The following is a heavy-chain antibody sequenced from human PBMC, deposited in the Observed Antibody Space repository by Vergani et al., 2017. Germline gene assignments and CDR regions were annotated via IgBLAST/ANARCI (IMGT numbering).Heavy chain of an antibody. Sequence: VQLVQSGAEVNKPGASLKISCKASGGTFSSYAISWVRPAPGQGLEWMGRIIPILGIANYAQKFQGRVTITADKSTSTACMELSSLRSEDTAVYYCAIGSPGDYYYYCMDVWGQGTTVTVSS. CDR1: GGTFSSYA. J-gene: IGHJ6*02. D-gene: IGHD3-10*01. CDR2: IIPILGIA. CDR3: AIGSPGDYYYYCMDV. V-gene: IGHV1-69*09.